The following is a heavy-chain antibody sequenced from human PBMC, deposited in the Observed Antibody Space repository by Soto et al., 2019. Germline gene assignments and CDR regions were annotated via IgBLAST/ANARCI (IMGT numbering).Heavy chain of an antibody. CDR1: GFTFTSSA. CDR2: IVVGSGNT. CDR3: GAAGYYYDSSGYFDLFAI. D-gene: IGHD3-22*01. Sequence: SVKVSCKASGFTFTSSAVQWVRQARVQRLEWIGWIVVGSGNTNYAQKFQERVTITRDMSTSTAYMELSSLRSEDTGVYYCGAAGYYYDSSGYFDLFAIWGQGTMVPVSS. V-gene: IGHV1-58*01. J-gene: IGHJ3*02.